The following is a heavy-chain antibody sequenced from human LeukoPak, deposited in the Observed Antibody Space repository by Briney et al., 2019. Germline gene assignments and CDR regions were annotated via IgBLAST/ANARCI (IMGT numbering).Heavy chain of an antibody. CDR2: ISYDGSNK. D-gene: IGHD1-26*01. J-gene: IGHJ4*02. CDR3: AKDAKWELQYYFDY. CDR1: GFTFSSYG. Sequence: PGGSLRLPCAASGFTFSSYGMHWVRQAPGKGLEWVAVISYDGSNKYYADSVKGRFTISRDNSKNTLYLQMNSLRAEDTAVYYCAKDAKWELQYYFDYWGQGTLVTVSS. V-gene: IGHV3-30*18.